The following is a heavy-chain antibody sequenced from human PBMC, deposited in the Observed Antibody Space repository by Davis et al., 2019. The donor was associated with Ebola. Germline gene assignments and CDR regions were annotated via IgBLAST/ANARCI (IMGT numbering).Heavy chain of an antibody. CDR3: ARGSPPFPDIVATTPWYFDL. D-gene: IGHD5-12*01. Sequence: SETLSLTCTVSGFSISGGYYWSWIRQPPGKGLEWIGFIYYSGSTIYNPSLKSRVTISVDTSKNQFSLKLSSVTAADTAVYYCARGSPPFPDIVATTPWYFDLWGRGTLVTVSS. CDR2: IYYSGST. J-gene: IGHJ2*01. V-gene: IGHV4-61*08. CDR1: GFSISGGYY.